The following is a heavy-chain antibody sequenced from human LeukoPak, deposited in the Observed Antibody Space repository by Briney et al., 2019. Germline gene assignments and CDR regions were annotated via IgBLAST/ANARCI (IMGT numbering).Heavy chain of an antibody. V-gene: IGHV1-69*13. D-gene: IGHD2-2*01. Sequence: ASVKVSCKASGGTFSSYAISWVRQAPGQGLEWMGGIIPIFGTANYAQKFQGRVTITADESTSTAYMELSSLRSEDTAVYYCARDEYCSSTSCYGRYYYYGMGVWGQGTTVTVSS. CDR3: ARDEYCSSTSCYGRYYYYGMGV. CDR1: GGTFSSYA. J-gene: IGHJ6*02. CDR2: IIPIFGTA.